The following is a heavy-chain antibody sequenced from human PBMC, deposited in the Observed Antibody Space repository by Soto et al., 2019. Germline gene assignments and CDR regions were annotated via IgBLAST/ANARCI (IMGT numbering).Heavy chain of an antibody. CDR3: ATNAVAGTTIDY. Sequence: QVQLQESGPGLVKPSGTLSLTCAVSGDSISSSNWWTWIRQPPGKGLEWIGEIYHSGSTSYNPSLKSRVTISVDKSQNHFSLKLSSVTAADTAVYYCATNAVAGTTIDYWGQGTLVTVSS. CDR2: IYHSGST. V-gene: IGHV4-4*02. CDR1: GDSISSSNW. J-gene: IGHJ4*02. D-gene: IGHD6-19*01.